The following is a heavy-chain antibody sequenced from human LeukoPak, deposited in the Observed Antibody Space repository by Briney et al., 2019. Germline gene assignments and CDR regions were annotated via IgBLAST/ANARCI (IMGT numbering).Heavy chain of an antibody. V-gene: IGHV3-11*01. J-gene: IGHJ6*02. CDR3: AREYYDFLTNYYGMDV. CDR2: ISSSGSTI. D-gene: IGHD3-9*01. CDR1: GFTFSDYY. Sequence: GGSLRLSCAASGFTFSDYYMSWIRQAPGKGLEWVSYISSSGSTIYYADSVKGRFTISRDNAKNSLYLQMNSLRAEDTAVYYCAREYYDFLTNYYGMDVWGQGTTVTVSS.